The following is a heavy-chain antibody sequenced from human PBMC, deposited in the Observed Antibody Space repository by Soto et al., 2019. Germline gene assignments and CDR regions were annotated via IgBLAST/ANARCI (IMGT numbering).Heavy chain of an antibody. CDR3: ARDNCSSTSCYYYYGMDV. Sequence: SETLSLTCTVSGGSISSYYWSWIRQPPGKGLEWIGYIYYSGSTNYNPSLKSRVTISVDTSKNQFSLKLSSVTAADTAVYYCARDNCSSTSCYYYYGMDVWGQGTTVTVSS. CDR1: GGSISSYY. D-gene: IGHD2-2*01. V-gene: IGHV4-59*01. CDR2: IYYSGST. J-gene: IGHJ6*02.